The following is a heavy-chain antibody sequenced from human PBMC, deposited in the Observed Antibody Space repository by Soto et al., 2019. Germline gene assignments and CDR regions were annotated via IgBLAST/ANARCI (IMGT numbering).Heavy chain of an antibody. Sequence: SATLSLTCTVYGGSMSSEGYYWSWIRQHPGKGLEWIGYIYYSGLTDYNPSLKSRLTISVDKSKNEFYLKMRSVTAADTAVYYCAYLRGFTGYPGDWGQVTVVT. CDR1: GGSMSSEGYY. CDR3: AYLRGFTGYPGD. J-gene: IGHJ4*02. CDR2: IYYSGLT. V-gene: IGHV4-31*03. D-gene: IGHD3-16*01.